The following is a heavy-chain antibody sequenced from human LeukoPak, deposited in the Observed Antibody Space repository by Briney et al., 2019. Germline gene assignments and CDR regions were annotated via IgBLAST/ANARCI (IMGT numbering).Heavy chain of an antibody. D-gene: IGHD3-22*01. CDR1: GGTFSSYA. V-gene: IGHV1-69*05. J-gene: IGHJ4*02. Sequence: SVKVSCKASGGTFSSYAISWVRQAPGQGLEWMGGIIPIFGTANYAQKFQGRVTMTTDTSTSTAYMELRSLRSDDTAVYYCARDYYDSSGLLYFDYWGQGTLVTVSS. CDR2: IIPIFGTA. CDR3: ARDYYDSSGLLYFDY.